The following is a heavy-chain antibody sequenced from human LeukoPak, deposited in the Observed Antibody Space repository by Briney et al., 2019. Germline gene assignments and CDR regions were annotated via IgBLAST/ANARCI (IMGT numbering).Heavy chain of an antibody. CDR1: GGSISSSNW. D-gene: IGHD1-14*01. V-gene: IGHV4-4*02. Sequence: SETLSLTCAVSGGSISSSNWWSWVRQPPGKGLEWIGEIYHSGSTNYNPSLKSRVTISVDKSKNQFSLKLSSVTAADTAVYYCARPGGLGSGAFDIWGQGTMVTVSS. CDR3: ARPGGLGSGAFDI. J-gene: IGHJ3*02. CDR2: IYHSGST.